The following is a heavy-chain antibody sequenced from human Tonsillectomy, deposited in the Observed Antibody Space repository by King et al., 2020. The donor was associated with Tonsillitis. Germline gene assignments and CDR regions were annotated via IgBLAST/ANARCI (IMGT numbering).Heavy chain of an antibody. V-gene: IGHV3-49*03. CDR2: IRSKAYGGTT. CDR3: TRVVDTAMGHIDY. CDR1: GFTFGDYT. J-gene: IGHJ4*02. D-gene: IGHD5-18*01. Sequence: GQLVQSGGGLVQPGRSLRLSCPASGFTFGDYTMSWFRQAPGKGLEGVGFIRSKAYGGTTEYAASVKGRFTISRDDSKSIAYLQMNSLKTEDTAVYYCTRVVDTAMGHIDYWGQGTLVTVSS.